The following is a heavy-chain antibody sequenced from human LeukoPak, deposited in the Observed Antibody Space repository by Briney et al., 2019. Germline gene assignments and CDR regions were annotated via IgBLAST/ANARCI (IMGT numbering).Heavy chain of an antibody. CDR1: GGSCSGYY. V-gene: IGHV4-34*01. CDR2: INHSGST. Sequence: SETLSLTCAVYGGSCSGYYWSWIRQPPGKGLEWIGEINHSGSTNYNPSLKSRVTISVDTSKNQFSLKLSSVTAADTAVYYCARNRRKVRGAPTYGMDVWGKGTTVTVSS. CDR3: ARNRRKVRGAPTYGMDV. J-gene: IGHJ6*04. D-gene: IGHD3-10*01.